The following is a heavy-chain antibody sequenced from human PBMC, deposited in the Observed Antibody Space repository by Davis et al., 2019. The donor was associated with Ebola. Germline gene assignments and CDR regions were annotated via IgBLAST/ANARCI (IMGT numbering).Heavy chain of an antibody. Sequence: PGGSLRLSCKASGYSFTSYWSGWGRQLPGKGLECLGIIYPGDSDTGYSPSFQGQVTISADKSISTAYLQWSSLKASDTAMYYCARRGDYYGSGSYYIYYGMDVWGQGTTVTVSS. CDR2: IYPGDSDT. D-gene: IGHD3-10*01. CDR1: GYSFTSYW. CDR3: ARRGDYYGSGSYYIYYGMDV. V-gene: IGHV5-51*01. J-gene: IGHJ6*02.